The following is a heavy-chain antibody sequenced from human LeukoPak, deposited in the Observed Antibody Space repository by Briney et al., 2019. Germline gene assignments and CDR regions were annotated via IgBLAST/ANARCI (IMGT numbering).Heavy chain of an antibody. CDR3: AKVGRGSSGPIFDY. J-gene: IGHJ4*02. CDR2: IRYDGSNK. D-gene: IGHD3-22*01. Sequence: PGGSLRLSCVASGFTLSSYAVSWVRQAPGKGLEWVAFIRYDGSNKYYADSVKGRFTISRDNSKNTLYLQMNSLRAEDTAVYYCAKVGRGSSGPIFDYWGQGTLVTVSS. CDR1: GFTLSSYA. V-gene: IGHV3-30*02.